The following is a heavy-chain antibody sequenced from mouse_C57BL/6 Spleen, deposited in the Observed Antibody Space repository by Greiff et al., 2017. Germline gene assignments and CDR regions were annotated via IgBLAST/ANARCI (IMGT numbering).Heavy chain of an antibody. V-gene: IGHV1-9*01. D-gene: IGHD1-1*01. CDR3: ARVGKITTVVADFDY. Sequence: QVQLKQSGAELMKPGASVKLSCKATGYTFTGYWIEWVKQRPGHGLEWIGEILPGSGSTNYNEKFKGKATFTADTSSNTAYMQLSSLTTEDSAIYYCARVGKITTVVADFDYWGQGTTLTVSS. CDR1: GYTFTGYW. CDR2: ILPGSGST. J-gene: IGHJ2*01.